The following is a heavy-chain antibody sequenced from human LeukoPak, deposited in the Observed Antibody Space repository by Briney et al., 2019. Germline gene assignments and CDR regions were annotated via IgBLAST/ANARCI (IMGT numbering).Heavy chain of an antibody. CDR2: IYYSGST. D-gene: IGHD3-16*01. CDR1: GGSISGYH. J-gene: IGHJ6*02. CDR3: ARNVLYGMDV. V-gene: IGHV4-59*01. Sequence: PSETLSLTCTVSGGSISGYHWSWIRQSPGKGLEWIGYIYYSGSTNYNPSLKSRISISVDMSKNQFSLKLSSVTAADTAVYYCARNVLYGMDVWGQGTTVTVSS.